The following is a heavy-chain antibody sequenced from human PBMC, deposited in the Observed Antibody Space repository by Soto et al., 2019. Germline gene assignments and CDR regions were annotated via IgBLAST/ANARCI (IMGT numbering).Heavy chain of an antibody. V-gene: IGHV4-31*03. CDR1: GGSISSGGYY. Sequence: QVQLQESGPGLVKPSQTLSLTCTVSGGSISSGGYYWSWIRQPPGKGLEWIGYIYYSGSTYYNPSLKSRVTISVDTSKNQFSLKLSSVTAADTAVYYCARGVVVAATLNAFDIWGQGTMVTVSS. J-gene: IGHJ3*02. CDR3: ARGVVVAATLNAFDI. D-gene: IGHD2-15*01. CDR2: IYYSGST.